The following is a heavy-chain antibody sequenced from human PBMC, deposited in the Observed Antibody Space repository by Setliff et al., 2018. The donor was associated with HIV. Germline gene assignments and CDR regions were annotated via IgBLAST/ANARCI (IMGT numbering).Heavy chain of an antibody. CDR1: GFTFTSYW. Sequence: GGSLRLSCAASGFTFTSYWMHWVRQAPGKGLLWVSRINTDGTITDHADSVKGRFTISRDNAENTVFLQMNSLTAEDTAVYYCVRGYSGSYRIDYWGQGTLVTVSS. V-gene: IGHV3-74*01. CDR2: INTDGTIT. D-gene: IGHD1-26*01. CDR3: VRGYSGSYRIDY. J-gene: IGHJ4*02.